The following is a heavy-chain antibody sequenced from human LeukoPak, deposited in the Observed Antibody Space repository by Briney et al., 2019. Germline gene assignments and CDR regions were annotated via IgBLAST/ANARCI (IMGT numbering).Heavy chain of an antibody. D-gene: IGHD1-1*01. Sequence: PSETLSLTCTVSGGSISTYYWSWIRQPPGKGLEWIGYIYYTGSTNYNPSLKSRVTISVDTSKNQFSLKLSSVTAADTAVYYCAYSTTGTLIDYWGQGTLVTVSS. V-gene: IGHV4-59*12. CDR3: AYSTTGTLIDY. CDR1: GGSISTYY. CDR2: IYYTGST. J-gene: IGHJ4*02.